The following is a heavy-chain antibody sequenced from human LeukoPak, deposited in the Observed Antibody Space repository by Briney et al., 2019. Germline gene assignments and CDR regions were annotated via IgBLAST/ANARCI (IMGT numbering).Heavy chain of an antibody. Sequence: MAGGSLRLSCAASAFTFSGYFMKWVRQEPGEGREWVSYISAGSDYTNYAYSVKGRFTMSRDNAKNSLYLQMNSLRAEDTAVYFCARSGYSGYDPDYWGQGTLVTVSS. D-gene: IGHD5-12*01. CDR1: AFTFSGYF. CDR3: ARSGYSGYDPDY. V-gene: IGHV3-11*06. CDR2: ISAGSDYT. J-gene: IGHJ4*02.